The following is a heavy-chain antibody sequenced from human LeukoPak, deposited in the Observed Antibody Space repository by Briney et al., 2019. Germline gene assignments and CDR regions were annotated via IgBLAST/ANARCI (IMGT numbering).Heavy chain of an antibody. D-gene: IGHD3-10*01. Sequence: GESLKISCKGSGYSFTSYWIGWVRQMPGKGLEWMGIIYPGDSDTRYSPSFQGQVTISADKSISTAYLQWSSLKASDTAMYYCARQNRLASGYYYGSGSYEDYWGQGTLVTVSS. CDR2: IYPGDSDT. V-gene: IGHV5-51*01. CDR1: GYSFTSYW. CDR3: ARQNRLASGYYYGSGSYEDY. J-gene: IGHJ4*02.